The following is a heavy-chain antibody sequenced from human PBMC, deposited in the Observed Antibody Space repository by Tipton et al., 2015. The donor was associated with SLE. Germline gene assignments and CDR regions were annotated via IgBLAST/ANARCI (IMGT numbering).Heavy chain of an antibody. V-gene: IGHV3-21*01. CDR1: GFTFSSYS. Sequence: GSLRLSCAASGFTFSSYSMNWVRQAPGKGLEWVSSISSSSSYIYYADSLKGRFTISRDNAKNSLYLQMNSLRAEDTAVYYCARGSYSSSESYYHYYMDVWGKGTTVTVSS. J-gene: IGHJ6*03. CDR2: ISSSSSYI. D-gene: IGHD6-6*01. CDR3: ARGSYSSSESYYHYYMDV.